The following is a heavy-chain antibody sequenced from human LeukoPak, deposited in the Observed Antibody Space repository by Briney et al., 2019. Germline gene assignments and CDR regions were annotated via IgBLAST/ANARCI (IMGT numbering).Heavy chain of an antibody. CDR3: ARDRILVRSLDY. CDR2: ITPSSSTI. D-gene: IGHD3-9*01. V-gene: IGHV3-11*04. CDR1: GFTFGDYY. Sequence: GGSLRLSCAASGFTFGDYYINWIRQAPGKGLEWISYITPSSSTIYYADSVKGRFTISRDNAKNSLFLQMNSLRVEDTAVYYCARDRILVRSLDYWGQGTLVTVSS. J-gene: IGHJ4*02.